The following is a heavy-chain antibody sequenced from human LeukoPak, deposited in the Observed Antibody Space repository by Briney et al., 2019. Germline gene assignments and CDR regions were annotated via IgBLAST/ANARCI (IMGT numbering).Heavy chain of an antibody. CDR2: INPNSGGT. D-gene: IGHD6-13*01. CDR1: GYTFTGYY. CDR3: ARTHSSSWHEGRYFDY. J-gene: IGHJ4*02. V-gene: IGHV1-2*04. Sequence: ASVKVSCKASGYTFTGYYMHWVRQAPGQGLEWMGWINPNSGGTNYAQKFQGWVTMTRDTSISTAYMELSRLRSDDTAVYYCARTHSSSWHEGRYFDYWGQGTLVTVSS.